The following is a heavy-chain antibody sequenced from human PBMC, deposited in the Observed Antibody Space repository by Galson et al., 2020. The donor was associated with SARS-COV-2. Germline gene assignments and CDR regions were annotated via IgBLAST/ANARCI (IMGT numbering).Heavy chain of an antibody. V-gene: IGHV4-39*07. Sequence: SETLSLTCTVSGGSISSSSYYWGWIRHPPGKGLEWIGSIYDSGSTNYNPSLKSRVTISLDTSKNQVSLKLSSVTAADTAVYYCARCLGERDYYYYGMDVWGQGTTVTVSS. J-gene: IGHJ6*02. CDR2: IYDSGST. CDR1: GGSISSSSYY. CDR3: ARCLGERDYYYYGMDV. D-gene: IGHD3-16*01.